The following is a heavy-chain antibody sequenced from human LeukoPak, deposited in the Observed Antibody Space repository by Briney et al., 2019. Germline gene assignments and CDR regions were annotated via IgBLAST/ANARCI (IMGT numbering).Heavy chain of an antibody. D-gene: IGHD3-10*01. Sequence: PGGSLRLSCAASGFTFDDYGMIWVRQAPGKGLEWVSGINWNGGSTGYADSVKGRFTISRDNAKNSLYLQMNSLRAEDTALYYCARGGPTTYYYGSGSYYNCFDYWGQGTLVTVSS. CDR1: GFTFDDYG. CDR2: INWNGGST. V-gene: IGHV3-20*04. CDR3: ARGGPTTYYYGSGSYYNCFDY. J-gene: IGHJ4*02.